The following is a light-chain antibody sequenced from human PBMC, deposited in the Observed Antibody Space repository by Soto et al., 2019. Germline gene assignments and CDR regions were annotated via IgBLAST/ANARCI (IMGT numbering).Light chain of an antibody. CDR1: QSVSKNY. CDR2: DAF. Sequence: EIVLTQSPGTLSFSPGERATLSCRASQSVSKNYLAWYQQKPGQAPRLLIYDAFNRATGIPDRFSGSGSGTDFTLTISRLEPEDFAVYYCQQCAHSPLTFGQGTKVEIK. CDR3: QQCAHSPLT. V-gene: IGKV3-20*01. J-gene: IGKJ1*01.